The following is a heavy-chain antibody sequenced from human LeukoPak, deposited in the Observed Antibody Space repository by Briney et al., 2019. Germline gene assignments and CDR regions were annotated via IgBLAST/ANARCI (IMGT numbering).Heavy chain of an antibody. D-gene: IGHD6-19*01. CDR2: ISYDGSNK. CDR1: GFIFSNYG. J-gene: IGHJ4*02. Sequence: PGGSLRLSCAASGFIFSNYGMHWVRQDPGKGLEWLAVISYDGSNKYYADSVKGRFTLSRDNSMNTLYLQMNSLSAEDTAVYYCAKTYSSGSDYWGQGTLVTVSS. CDR3: AKTYSSGSDY. V-gene: IGHV3-30*18.